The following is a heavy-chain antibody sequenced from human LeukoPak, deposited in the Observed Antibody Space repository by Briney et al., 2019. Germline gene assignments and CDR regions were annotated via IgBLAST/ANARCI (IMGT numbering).Heavy chain of an antibody. CDR1: GGSLSSYY. V-gene: IGHV4-59*01. J-gene: IGHJ6*03. D-gene: IGHD2-21*02. Sequence: LETLSLTCTVSGGSLSSYYWSWVRQPPGEGLEWIGYIYYSGSTNYNPSLKSRLTISVDTSKNQFSLKLSSVTAADTAVYYCATYGGDSVSYYYHMDVWGTGTTVTVSS. CDR2: IYYSGST. CDR3: ATYGGDSVSYYYHMDV.